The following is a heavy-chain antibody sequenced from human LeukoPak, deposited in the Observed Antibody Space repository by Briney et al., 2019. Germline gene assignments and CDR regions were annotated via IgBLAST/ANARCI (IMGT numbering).Heavy chain of an antibody. J-gene: IGHJ4*02. D-gene: IGHD1-1*01. CDR3: ARDGNDVMDY. CDR1: GYIFTNYG. CDR2: ISGYNDNA. Sequence: KVSCKAXGYIFTNYGISWVRQAPGQGLEWVGWISGYNDNAHYAQKLQGRVTMTRETSTSTVYMELRSLSSDDTAIYYCARDGNDVMDYWGQGTLVTVSS. V-gene: IGHV1-18*01.